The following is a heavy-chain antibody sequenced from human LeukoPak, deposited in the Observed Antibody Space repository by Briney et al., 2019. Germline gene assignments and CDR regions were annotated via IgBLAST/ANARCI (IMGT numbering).Heavy chain of an antibody. Sequence: GRSLRLSCAASGFTFSSYNMNWVRQAPGTGLEWVSSISSSSSYIYYADSLKGRFTISRDNTKNSLYLQMNSLRAEDTAVYYCVRTRRGRITMVRGVPHYLDYWGQGTLVTVSS. D-gene: IGHD3-10*01. V-gene: IGHV3-21*01. CDR2: ISSSSSYI. J-gene: IGHJ4*02. CDR3: VRTRRGRITMVRGVPHYLDY. CDR1: GFTFSSYN.